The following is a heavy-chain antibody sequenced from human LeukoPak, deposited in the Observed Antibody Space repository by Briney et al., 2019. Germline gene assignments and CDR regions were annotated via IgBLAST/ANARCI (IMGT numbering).Heavy chain of an antibody. CDR3: ENFYLDT. Sequence: SQTLSLTCAISGDTVSSNSAAWNWIRQSPSRGLEWLGRTYFRSKWYNDYAESLKGRISINPDTSKNQFSLHLNSVNPEDTAVYYCENFYLDTWSQGSLVTVSS. CDR1: GDTVSSNSAA. V-gene: IGHV6-1*01. D-gene: IGHD3-22*01. J-gene: IGHJ5*02. CDR2: TYFRSKWYN.